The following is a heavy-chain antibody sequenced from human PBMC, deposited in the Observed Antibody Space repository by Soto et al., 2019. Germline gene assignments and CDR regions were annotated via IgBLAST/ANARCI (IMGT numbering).Heavy chain of an antibody. CDR2: FDPEDGET. D-gene: IGHD2-15*01. CDR3: ATGGGFRDAFDV. J-gene: IGHJ3*01. CDR1: GYTLTESS. V-gene: IGHV1-24*01. Sequence: GASVKGSCKLSGYTLTESSVHWVRQAPGKGLEWMGGFDPEDGETIYAQEFQGRVTMTEDTATDNAYMELSGLRSEDTAVYYCATGGGFRDAFDVWGQGTMVTVSS.